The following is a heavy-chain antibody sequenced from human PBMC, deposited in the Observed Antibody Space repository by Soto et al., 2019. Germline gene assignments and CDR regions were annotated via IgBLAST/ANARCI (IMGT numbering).Heavy chain of an antibody. Sequence: QVQLVESGGGVVQPGRSLRLSCAASGFTFSSYGMHWVRQAPGKGLEWVAVISYDGSNKYYADSVKGRFTISIDNSKNTLYLQMNSLRAEDTAVYYCAKSARYCSGGSCYRYGMDVWGQGTTVTVSS. D-gene: IGHD2-15*01. CDR2: ISYDGSNK. V-gene: IGHV3-30*18. J-gene: IGHJ6*02. CDR1: GFTFSSYG. CDR3: AKSARYCSGGSCYRYGMDV.